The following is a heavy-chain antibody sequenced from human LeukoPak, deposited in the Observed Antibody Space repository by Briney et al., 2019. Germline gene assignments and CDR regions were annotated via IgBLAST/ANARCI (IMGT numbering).Heavy chain of an antibody. CDR3: ARAFGPRLYFDY. D-gene: IGHD2/OR15-2a*01. V-gene: IGHV1-46*01. CDR1: GYTFTSYY. Sequence: ASVKVSCKASGYTFTSYYMHWVRQAPGQGLEWMGIINPSGGSTSYTQKFQGRVTMTRDTSTSTVYMELSSLRSEDTAVYYCARAFGPRLYFDYWGQGTLVTVSS. CDR2: INPSGGST. J-gene: IGHJ4*02.